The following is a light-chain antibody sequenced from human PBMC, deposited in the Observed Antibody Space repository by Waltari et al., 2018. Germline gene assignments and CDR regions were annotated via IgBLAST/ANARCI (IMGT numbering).Light chain of an antibody. CDR2: ASS. J-gene: IGKJ4*01. CDR3: QQSYDNPLT. V-gene: IGKV1-39*01. CDR1: QSISTS. Sequence: DIQMTQSPSSLSASVGDRVTITCRASQSISTSLNWYQPKPGKAPRLLVYASSGLQSGVPSKFSGGGFGTNFTLTITSLEPEDFATYYCQQSYDNPLTFGGGTRVESK.